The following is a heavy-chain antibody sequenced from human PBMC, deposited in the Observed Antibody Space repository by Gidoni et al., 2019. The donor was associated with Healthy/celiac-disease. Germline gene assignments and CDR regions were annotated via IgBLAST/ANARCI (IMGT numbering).Heavy chain of an antibody. Sequence: QVTLKESGPVLVKPTETLTLTCTVSGFSLSNAKMGVSWIRQPPGKALEWLAHISSNDEKSYRTSLKSRLTISKDTSRSQVVLTMTNMDPVDTATYYCARFYYDSSGYYYVWWYFDLWGRGTLVTVSS. CDR1: GFSLSNAKMG. J-gene: IGHJ2*01. D-gene: IGHD3-22*01. CDR2: ISSNDEK. CDR3: ARFYYDSSGYYYVWWYFDL. V-gene: IGHV2-26*01.